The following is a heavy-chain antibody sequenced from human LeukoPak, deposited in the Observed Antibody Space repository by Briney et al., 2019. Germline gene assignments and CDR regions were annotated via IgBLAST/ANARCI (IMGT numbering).Heavy chain of an antibody. CDR2: IKSKTDGGTT. J-gene: IGHJ4*02. D-gene: IGHD1-26*01. Sequence: GGSLRLSCAASGFTFSSYSMNWVRQAPGKGLEWVGRIKSKTDGGTTDYAAPVKGRFTISRDDSKNTLYLQMNSLKTEDTAVYYCTTDLRYYPNGDYWGQGTLVTVSS. CDR1: GFTFSSYS. V-gene: IGHV3-15*01. CDR3: TTDLRYYPNGDY.